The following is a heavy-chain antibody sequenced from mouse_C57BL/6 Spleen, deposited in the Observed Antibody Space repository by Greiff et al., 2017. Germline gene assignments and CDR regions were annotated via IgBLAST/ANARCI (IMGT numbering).Heavy chain of an antibody. CDR3: ARGSGRGYAMDY. V-gene: IGHV1-69*01. CDR1: GYTFTSYW. J-gene: IGHJ4*01. Sequence: QVQLKQPGAELVMPGASVKLSCKASGYTFTSYWMHWVKQRPGQGLEWIGEIDPSDSYTNYNQKFKGKSTMTVDKSSSTTYMQISSLTSEDSAVYYCARGSGRGYAMDYWGQGTSVTVSS. CDR2: IDPSDSYT.